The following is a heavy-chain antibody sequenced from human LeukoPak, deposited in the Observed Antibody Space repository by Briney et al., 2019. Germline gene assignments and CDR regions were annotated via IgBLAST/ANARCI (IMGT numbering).Heavy chain of an antibody. J-gene: IGHJ6*03. CDR1: GGSISSSSYY. CDR3: ARGSSSNDYYYYMDV. CDR2: IYYSGST. Sequence: PSETLSLTCTVSGGSISSSSYYWGWIRQPPGKGLEWIGSIYYSGSTYYNPSLKSRVTTSVDTSKNQFSLKLSSVTAADTAVYYCARGSSSNDYYYYMDVWGKGTTVTVSS. V-gene: IGHV4-39*01. D-gene: IGHD6-6*01.